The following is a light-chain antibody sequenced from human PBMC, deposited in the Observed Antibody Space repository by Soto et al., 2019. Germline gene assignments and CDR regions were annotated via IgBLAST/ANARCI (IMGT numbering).Light chain of an antibody. Sequence: DIQMTQSPSTLSASVGDRVTITCRASQSISTYLNWYQQKVGRAPTPLIYAASSLQSGVPSRFSGGGSGTDFTLTISSLQPEDFAMYFCQQCYSSPRTFGQGTKV. CDR3: QQCYSSPRT. V-gene: IGKV1-39*01. CDR2: AAS. J-gene: IGKJ1*01. CDR1: QSISTY.